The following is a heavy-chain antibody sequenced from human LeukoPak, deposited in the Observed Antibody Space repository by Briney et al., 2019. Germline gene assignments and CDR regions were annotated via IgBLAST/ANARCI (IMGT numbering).Heavy chain of an antibody. J-gene: IGHJ5*02. CDR1: GYSISSGYY. CDR2: IYHSGST. Sequence: SETLSLTCAVSGYSISSGYYWGWIRPPPGKGLEWIGSIYHSGSTYYNPSLKSRVTISVDTSKNQFSLRLSSVTAADTAVYYCARTIAAANWFDPWGQGTLVTVSS. D-gene: IGHD6-13*01. V-gene: IGHV4-38-2*01. CDR3: ARTIAAANWFDP.